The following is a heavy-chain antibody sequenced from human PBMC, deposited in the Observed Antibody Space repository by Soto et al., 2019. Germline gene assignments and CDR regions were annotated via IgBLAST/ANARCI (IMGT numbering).Heavy chain of an antibody. V-gene: IGHV4-31*03. CDR3: ARDHHCTNGVCYTSYFDY. D-gene: IGHD2-8*01. CDR2: IYYSGST. Sequence: SETLSLTCTVSGGSISSGGYYWSWIRQHPGKGLEWIGYIYYSGSTYYNPSLKSRVTISVDTSKNQFSLKLSSVTAADTAVYYCARDHHCTNGVCYTSYFDYWGQGTLVTVSS. CDR1: GGSISSGGYY. J-gene: IGHJ4*02.